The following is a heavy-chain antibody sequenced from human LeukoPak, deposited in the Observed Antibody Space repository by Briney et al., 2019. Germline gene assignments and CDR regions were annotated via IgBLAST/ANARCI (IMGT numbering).Heavy chain of an antibody. CDR2: MNPNSGNT. V-gene: IGHV1-8*01. CDR3: ARGHGYCSAGSCQAFDY. CDR1: GYTFTSYE. Sequence: ASVKVSCKASGYTFTSYEINWVRQATGQGLEWMGWMNPNSGNTGYAQKFQGRLTVTRSTSIGTAYMELSSLRSEDTAFYYCARGHGYCSAGSCQAFDYWGQGTLVTVSS. D-gene: IGHD2-15*01. J-gene: IGHJ4*02.